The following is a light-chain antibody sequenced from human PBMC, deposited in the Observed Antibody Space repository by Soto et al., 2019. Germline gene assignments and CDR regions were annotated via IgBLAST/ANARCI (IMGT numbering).Light chain of an antibody. CDR3: SSHTSGSTRV. CDR1: SSDVGGYDY. V-gene: IGLV2-14*01. J-gene: IGLJ1*01. CDR2: EVT. Sequence: QSALTRPGSVSGSRGQSIAISCTGTSSDVGGYDYVSWYQQQPDKAPKLMIYEVTKRPSGVSNRFSGSKSGNTASLTISGLQYEDEADYYCSSHTSGSTRVFGTGIKVTVL.